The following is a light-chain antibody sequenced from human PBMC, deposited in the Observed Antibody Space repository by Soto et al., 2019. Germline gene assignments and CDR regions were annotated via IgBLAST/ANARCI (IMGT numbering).Light chain of an antibody. CDR3: QQYGSLWYT. Sequence: EIVLTQSPGTLSLSPGERATLSCRASHSVSSFYLAWYQQKPGQAPRLLINGAANMATGIPDRFSGSGSGTDFTLTISRLEPEDFAVYYCQQYGSLWYTFGQGTKLEIK. CDR2: GAA. J-gene: IGKJ2*01. CDR1: HSVSSFY. V-gene: IGKV3-20*01.